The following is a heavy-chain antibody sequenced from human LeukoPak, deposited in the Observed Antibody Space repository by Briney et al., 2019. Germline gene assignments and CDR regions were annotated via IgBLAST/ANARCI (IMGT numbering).Heavy chain of an antibody. V-gene: IGHV3-66*04. Sequence: GGSLRLSCAASGFTFRSYSIHWVRQAPGKGLEWVSVIYSGGDTYYADSVKGRFTISRDNSKNMIYLEMSSLKAEDTAVYYCARRWAYSGYARFDYWGQGTLVTVSS. CDR3: ARRWAYSGYARFDY. D-gene: IGHD5-12*01. CDR2: IYSGGDT. CDR1: GFTFRSYS. J-gene: IGHJ4*02.